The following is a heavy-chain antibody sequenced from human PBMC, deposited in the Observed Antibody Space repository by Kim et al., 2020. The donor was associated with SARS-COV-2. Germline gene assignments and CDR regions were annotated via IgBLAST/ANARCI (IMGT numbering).Heavy chain of an antibody. CDR3: ARELASSKYYYCGMDV. V-gene: IGHV3-48*02. J-gene: IGHJ6*02. D-gene: IGHD6-13*01. Sequence: SVKGRFTISRDNAKNSLYLQMNSLRDEDTAVYYCARELASSKYYYCGMDVWGQGTTVTVSS.